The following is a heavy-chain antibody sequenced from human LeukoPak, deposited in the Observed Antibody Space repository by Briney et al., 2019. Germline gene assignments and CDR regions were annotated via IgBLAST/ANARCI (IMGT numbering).Heavy chain of an antibody. V-gene: IGHV1-18*01. Sequence: ASVKVSRKASGYTFTSYGISWVRQAPGQGLEWMGWISAYNGNTNYAQKLQGRVTMTTDTSTSTAYMELRSLRSDDTAVYYCARASVLLWFGELSDFDPWGQGTLVTVSS. CDR2: ISAYNGNT. CDR3: ARASVLLWFGELSDFDP. CDR1: GYTFTSYG. J-gene: IGHJ5*02. D-gene: IGHD3-10*01.